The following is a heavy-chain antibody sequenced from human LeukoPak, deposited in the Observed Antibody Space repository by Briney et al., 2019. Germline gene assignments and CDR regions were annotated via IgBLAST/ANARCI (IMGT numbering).Heavy chain of an antibody. V-gene: IGHV3-30*03. D-gene: IGHD2-21*02. CDR1: GFTFSSYG. Sequence: GGSLRLSCAASGFTFSSYGMHWVRQAPGKGLEGVAVISYDGSNKYYADSVKGRFTISRDNSKNTLYLQMNSLRAEDTAVYYCAREIYCGGDCYYYFDYWGQGTLVTVSS. J-gene: IGHJ4*02. CDR3: AREIYCGGDCYYYFDY. CDR2: ISYDGSNK.